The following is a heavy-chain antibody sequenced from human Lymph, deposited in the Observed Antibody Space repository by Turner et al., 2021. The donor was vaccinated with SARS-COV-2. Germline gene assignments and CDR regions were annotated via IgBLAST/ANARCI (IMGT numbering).Heavy chain of an antibody. J-gene: IGHJ6*02. CDR1: GFTFSTYA. CDR2: MSYDGSNK. CDR3: ARYGSGGYFYYGLDV. D-gene: IGHD3-10*01. Sequence: QVQLVESGGGVVLPGMPLWLTCEAAGFTFSTYAIHWVRHAAGKGREWVAVMSYDGSNKYYADSVKGRFTISKDNSKNTLDLQMNSLGAEDTAVYYWARYGSGGYFYYGLDVWGHGTTVTVSS. V-gene: IGHV3-30*04.